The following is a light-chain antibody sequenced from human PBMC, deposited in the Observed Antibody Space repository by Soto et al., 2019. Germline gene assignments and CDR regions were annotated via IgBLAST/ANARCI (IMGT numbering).Light chain of an antibody. CDR3: HQYNSHPWT. CDR1: QSIRSW. CDR2: KAS. Sequence: DIQMTQYPSTLSASVGDRVTITCRASQSIRSWLAWYQKKPETAPKLLIYKASSLQSGVPSRFSGSVSGTEFTLTIISLQPDDFATYYCHQYNSHPWTFGQGPKVEIK. V-gene: IGKV1-5*03. J-gene: IGKJ1*01.